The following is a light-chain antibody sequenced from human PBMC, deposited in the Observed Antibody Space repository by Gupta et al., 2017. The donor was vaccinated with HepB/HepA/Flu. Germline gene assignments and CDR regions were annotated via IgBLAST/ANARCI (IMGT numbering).Light chain of an antibody. V-gene: IGLV4-69*01. Sequence: TKSSSASAPLEASITLTSPARGGHSHYAVAWHQNNPDRAPRYLTKVNSDGTHTKGDGIPDRFSGSSSGAERHLTISNLQSEDESDYYCQTSATGIVVFGGGTRLTVL. CDR2: VNSDGTH. CDR3: QTSATGIVV. CDR1: GGHSHYA. J-gene: IGLJ2*01.